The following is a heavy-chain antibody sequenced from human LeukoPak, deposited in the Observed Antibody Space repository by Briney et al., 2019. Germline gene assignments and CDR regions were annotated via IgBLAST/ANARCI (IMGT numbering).Heavy chain of an antibody. V-gene: IGHV1-18*01. CDR3: AGTPAAILWWFDP. CDR2: ISAYNGNT. D-gene: IGHD2-2*02. Sequence: ASVKVSCKASGYTFTSYGISWVRQAPGQGLEWMGWISAYNGNTNYAQKFQGRVTITADESTSTAYMELSSLRSEDTAVYYCAGTPAAILWWFDPWGQGTLVTVSS. CDR1: GYTFTSYG. J-gene: IGHJ5*02.